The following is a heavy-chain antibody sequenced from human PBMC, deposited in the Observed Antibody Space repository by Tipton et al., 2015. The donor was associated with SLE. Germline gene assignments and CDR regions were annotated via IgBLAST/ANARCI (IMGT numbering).Heavy chain of an antibody. D-gene: IGHD6-19*01. Sequence: TLSLTCTVSGGSISSGGYYWSWIRQHPGKGLEWIGYIYYSGSTYYNPSLKSRVTISVDTSKNQFSLKLSSVTAADTAVYYCARLNLAVAGTWFDPWGQGTLVTVSS. J-gene: IGHJ5*02. CDR3: ARLNLAVAGTWFDP. CDR1: GGSISSGGYY. V-gene: IGHV4-31*03. CDR2: IYYSGST.